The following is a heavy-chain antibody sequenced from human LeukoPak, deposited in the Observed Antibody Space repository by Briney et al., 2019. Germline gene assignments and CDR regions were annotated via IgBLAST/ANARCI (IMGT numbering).Heavy chain of an antibody. CDR1: GGSISSYY. V-gene: IGHV4-4*07. Sequence: SETLSLTCTVSGGSISSYYWSWIRQPAGKGLEWIGRFYISGSTNYNPSLRSRVTMSVDTSKNQFSLRLNSVTAADTAVYYCARDFLLQSEGLFDYWGQGTLVTVSS. CDR2: FYISGST. D-gene: IGHD4-11*01. J-gene: IGHJ4*02. CDR3: ARDFLLQSEGLFDY.